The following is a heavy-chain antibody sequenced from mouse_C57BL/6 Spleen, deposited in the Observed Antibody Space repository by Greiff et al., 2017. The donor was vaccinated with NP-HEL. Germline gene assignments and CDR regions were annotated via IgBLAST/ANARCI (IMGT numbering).Heavy chain of an antibody. Sequence: QVQLQQSGAELARPGDSVKLSCKASGYTFTSYGISWVKQRTGQGLEWIGGLYPRSGNTYYNEKFKGKATLTADKSSSQAYMKFRSLTSEDSAVYFCARDYGTPLGYYFDYWGQGTTLTVSS. CDR1: GYTFTSYG. D-gene: IGHD1-1*01. V-gene: IGHV1-81*01. CDR2: LYPRSGNT. CDR3: ARDYGTPLGYYFDY. J-gene: IGHJ2*01.